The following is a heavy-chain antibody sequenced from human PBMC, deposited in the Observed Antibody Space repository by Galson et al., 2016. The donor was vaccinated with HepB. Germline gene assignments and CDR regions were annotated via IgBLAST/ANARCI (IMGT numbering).Heavy chain of an antibody. Sequence: PALVKPTQTLTLTCSVSGFSLTTAGLGVSWIRQPPGKALEWLAHIFWSDEKSFSPSLKSRLTLSKDNSKSPVVLIVTIVDPLDTGTYYCARIQQLIPGFYCYGMDVWGHGATVTVSS. D-gene: IGHD6-13*01. V-gene: IGHV2-26*01. CDR3: ARIQQLIPGFYCYGMDV. J-gene: IGHJ6*02. CDR1: GFSLTTAGLG. CDR2: IFWSDEK.